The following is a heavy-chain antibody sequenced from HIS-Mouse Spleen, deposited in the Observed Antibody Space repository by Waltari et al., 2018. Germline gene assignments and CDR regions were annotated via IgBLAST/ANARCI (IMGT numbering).Heavy chain of an antibody. CDR3: ARIAEGYSSGWYAFDY. J-gene: IGHJ4*02. CDR2: IDWDDDK. Sequence: QVTLRESGPALVKPTQTLTLTCTFSGFSLSTSGMCVSWIRQPPGKALEWLARIDWDDDKYYSTSLKTRLTISKDTSKNQVVLTMTNMDPVDTVTYYCARIAEGYSSGWYAFDYWGQGTLVTVSS. CDR1: GFSLSTSGMC. D-gene: IGHD6-19*01. V-gene: IGHV2-70*15.